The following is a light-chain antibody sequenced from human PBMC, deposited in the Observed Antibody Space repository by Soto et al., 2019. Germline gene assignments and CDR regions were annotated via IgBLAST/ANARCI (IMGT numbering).Light chain of an antibody. J-gene: IGKJ2*01. CDR2: KTS. CDR3: QQYNDYPYT. V-gene: IGKV1-5*03. CDR1: QSIGSW. Sequence: DIQMTQSPSTLSASVGDRVTITCRASQSIGSWLAWYQQKPGKAPNLLIYKTSNLQSGVPSRFSGSGSGTEFTLTISSLQPDDFATYLCQQYNDYPYTFGQGTKLEIK.